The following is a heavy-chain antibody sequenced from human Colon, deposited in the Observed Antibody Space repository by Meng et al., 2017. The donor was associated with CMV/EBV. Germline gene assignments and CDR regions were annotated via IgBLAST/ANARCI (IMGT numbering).Heavy chain of an antibody. CDR3: ARDDFDDPMRALET. CDR2: IYPSRNS. J-gene: IGHJ3*02. D-gene: IGHD2-21*02. V-gene: IGHV3-53*01. Sequence: GESLKISCTVSRFRFSDFWMNWVRQAPGKGLEWVAVIYPSRNSYHAESVKGRFTVSRDDSRNTLYLQMNSLRAEDSAVYYCARDDFDDPMRALETWGQGTVVTVSS. CDR1: RFRFSDFW.